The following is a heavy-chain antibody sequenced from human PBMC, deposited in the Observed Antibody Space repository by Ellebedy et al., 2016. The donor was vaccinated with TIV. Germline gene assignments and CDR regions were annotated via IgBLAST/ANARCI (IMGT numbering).Heavy chain of an antibody. CDR3: AKSLGNGDYSRGA. CDR1: GFTFLNYA. Sequence: GESLKISCAASGFTFLNYAMPWVRQAPGQGLEWVSVITGSGGKTYYADSVKGRFTIARYNSKNMVYLQMNSLRVEDTAVYYCAKSLGNGDYSRGAWGQGILVTVSS. V-gene: IGHV3-23*01. CDR2: ITGSGGKT. D-gene: IGHD4-17*01. J-gene: IGHJ5*02.